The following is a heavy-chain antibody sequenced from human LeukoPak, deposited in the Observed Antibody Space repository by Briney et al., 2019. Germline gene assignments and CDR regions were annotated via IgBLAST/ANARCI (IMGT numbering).Heavy chain of an antibody. V-gene: IGHV1-46*01. Sequence: ASVTVSFTSSGYTFINYYIHWVRQAPAQGLEWMGKINPNGGRTVYAQKCQGRVTVTRDTSTSTVYMDLSSLRSEDAAVYYCVRELAGGYFDYWGQGTLVTVSS. CDR3: VRELAGGYFDY. J-gene: IGHJ4*02. D-gene: IGHD4-23*01. CDR1: GYTFINYY. CDR2: INPNGGRT.